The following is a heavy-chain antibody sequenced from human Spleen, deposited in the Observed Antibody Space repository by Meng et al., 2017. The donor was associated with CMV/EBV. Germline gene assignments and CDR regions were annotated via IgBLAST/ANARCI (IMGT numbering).Heavy chain of an antibody. CDR2: FDHEDGET. Sequence: ASVKVSCKVSGYTLTELSRHWVRQAPGKGLEWMGTFDHEDGETIYAQKFQGRVTMTEDTSTDTAYMVLSSLRSEDTAVYYCARDLIYDFWSGYYSYYGMDVWGQGTTVTVSS. CDR3: ARDLIYDFWSGYYSYYGMDV. V-gene: IGHV1-24*01. CDR1: GYTLTELS. J-gene: IGHJ6*02. D-gene: IGHD3-3*01.